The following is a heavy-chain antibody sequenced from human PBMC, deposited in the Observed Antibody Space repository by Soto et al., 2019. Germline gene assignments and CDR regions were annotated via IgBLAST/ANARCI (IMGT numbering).Heavy chain of an antibody. CDR3: ARAHYDFWSGYVYYYYGMDV. J-gene: IGHJ6*02. D-gene: IGHD3-3*01. CDR1: GYSISSGYY. Sequence: PSETLSLTCAVSGYSISSGYYWGWIRQPPGKGLEWIGSIYHSGSTYYNPSLKGRVTISVDTSKNQFSLKLSSVTAADTAVYYCARAHYDFWSGYVYYYYGMDVWGQGTTVTVSS. CDR2: IYHSGST. V-gene: IGHV4-38-2*01.